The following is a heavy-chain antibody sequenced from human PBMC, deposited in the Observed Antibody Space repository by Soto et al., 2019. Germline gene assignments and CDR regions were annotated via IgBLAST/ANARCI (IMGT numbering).Heavy chain of an antibody. CDR2: IWYDGSNK. Sequence: PGGSLRLSCAASGFTFSSYGMHWVRQAPGKGLEWVAVIWYDGSNKYYADSVKGRFTISRDNSKNKLYLQMNSLRAEDTAVYYCARDTWPFRDYLFDYWGQGTLVTVSS. CDR3: ARDTWPFRDYLFDY. D-gene: IGHD4-17*01. CDR1: GFTFSSYG. V-gene: IGHV3-33*01. J-gene: IGHJ4*02.